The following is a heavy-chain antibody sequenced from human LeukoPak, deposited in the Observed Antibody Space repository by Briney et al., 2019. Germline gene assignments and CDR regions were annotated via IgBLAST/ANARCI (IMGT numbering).Heavy chain of an antibody. CDR3: AREPYGPRSLDY. CDR2: INHSGST. Sequence: PSETLSLTCAVYGGSFSGYYWSWIRQPPGKGLEWIGEINHSGSTNYNPSLKSRVTISVDTSKNQFSLKLSSVTAADTAVYYCAREPYGPRSLDYWGQGTLVTVSS. V-gene: IGHV4-34*01. J-gene: IGHJ4*02. D-gene: IGHD3-10*01. CDR1: GGSFSGYY.